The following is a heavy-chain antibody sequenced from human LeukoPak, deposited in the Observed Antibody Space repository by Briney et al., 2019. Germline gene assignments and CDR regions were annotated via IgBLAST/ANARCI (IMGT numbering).Heavy chain of an antibody. J-gene: IGHJ4*02. CDR3: AKTSFGRCGDY. CDR1: GFTFDDYA. V-gene: IGHV3-9*01. D-gene: IGHD3-10*01. Sequence: GGSLTLSCAASGFTFDDYAMHWLRQAPGKALEWVSDISWNSGRIGYADSVKGRFTISRDNAKNSLYLQMNSLRAEATALYYCAKTSFGRCGDYWGQGTLVTVSS. CDR2: ISWNSGRI.